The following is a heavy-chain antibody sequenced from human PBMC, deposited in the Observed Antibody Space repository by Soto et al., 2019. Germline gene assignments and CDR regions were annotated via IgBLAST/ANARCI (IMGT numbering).Heavy chain of an antibody. CDR1: GFTFSNAW. V-gene: IGHV3-15*07. CDR3: TKDSYITPVIIRFDY. Sequence: GGSLRLSCAASGFTFSNAWINWVRRAPGKGLEWVGRIKSKTDGGTTDFAASVKGRFAISRDDSKNMVYLQMNSLKTEDTAVYYCTKDSYITPVIIRFDYWGHGTLVTVSS. CDR2: IKSKTDGGTT. D-gene: IGHD1-20*01. J-gene: IGHJ4*01.